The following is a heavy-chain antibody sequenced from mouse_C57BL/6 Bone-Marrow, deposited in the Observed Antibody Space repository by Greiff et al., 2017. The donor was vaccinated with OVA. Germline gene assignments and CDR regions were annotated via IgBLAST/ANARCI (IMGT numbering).Heavy chain of an antibody. D-gene: IGHD1-1*01. V-gene: IGHV1-26*01. CDR2: INPNNGGT. CDR3: ARGDITTVVATDAMDY. CDR1: GYTFTDYY. J-gene: IGHJ4*01. Sequence: EVQLQQSGPELVKPGASVKISCKASGYTFTDYYMNWVKQSHGKSLEWIGDINPNNGGTSYNQKFKGKATLTVDKSSSTAYMELRSLTSEDSAVYYCARGDITTVVATDAMDYWGQGTSVTVSS.